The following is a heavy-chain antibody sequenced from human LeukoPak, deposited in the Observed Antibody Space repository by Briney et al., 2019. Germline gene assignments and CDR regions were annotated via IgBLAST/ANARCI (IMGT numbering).Heavy chain of an antibody. V-gene: IGHV3-9*01. CDR3: ARGFPEDIPYSSSSPRWFDP. Sequence: PGGSLRLSCAASGFTFDDYAMHWVRQAPGKGLEWVSGISWNSGSIGYADSVKGRFTISRDNAKNSLYLQMNSLRAEDTAVYYCARGFPEDIPYSSSSPRWFDPWGQGTLVTVSS. CDR2: ISWNSGSI. J-gene: IGHJ5*02. CDR1: GFTFDDYA. D-gene: IGHD6-13*01.